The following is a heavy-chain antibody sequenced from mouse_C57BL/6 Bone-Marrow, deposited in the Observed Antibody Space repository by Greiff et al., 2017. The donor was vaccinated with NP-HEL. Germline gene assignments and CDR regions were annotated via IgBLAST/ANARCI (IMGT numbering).Heavy chain of an antibody. CDR1: GFSLTSYG. J-gene: IGHJ4*01. CDR2: IWGGGST. Sequence: VQGVESGPGLVAPSQSLSITCTVSGFSLTSYGVDWVRQPPGKGLEWLGVIWGGGSTNYNSALMSRLSISKDNSKSQVFLKMNSLQTDDTAMYYCAKRRGGLRRGGYYAMDYWGQGTSVTVSS. V-gene: IGHV2-9*01. D-gene: IGHD2-4*01. CDR3: AKRRGGLRRGGYYAMDY.